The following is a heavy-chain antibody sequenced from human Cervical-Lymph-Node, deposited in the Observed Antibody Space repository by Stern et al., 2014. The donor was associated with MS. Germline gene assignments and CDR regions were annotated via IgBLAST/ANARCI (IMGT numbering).Heavy chain of an antibody. Sequence: QVTLKESGPVLVKPTETLTLTCTVSGFSLTNPRLGVGWIRQPPGKALEWLATIFPNDGKSYNTSLASRLTISQDTSKSQVVLTMTNMDPVDTATYHCARIGSGDYYGSPYFDNWGQGTLVTVSS. J-gene: IGHJ4*02. CDR2: IFPNDGK. CDR3: ARIGSGDYYGSPYFDN. D-gene: IGHD2-21*02. V-gene: IGHV2-26*01. CDR1: GFSLTNPRLG.